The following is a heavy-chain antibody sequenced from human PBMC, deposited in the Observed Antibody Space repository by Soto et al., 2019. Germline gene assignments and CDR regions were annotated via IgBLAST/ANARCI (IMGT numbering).Heavy chain of an antibody. Sequence: XSVKVSFKASGYTFTSYGISLVRHTPGQGLEWMGRISAYNGNTNYAQKLQGRVTMTTDTSTSTAYMELRSLRSDDTAVYYCARVVGALGHWFDPWGQGTLVTVSS. D-gene: IGHD1-26*01. CDR3: ARVVGALGHWFDP. V-gene: IGHV1-18*01. J-gene: IGHJ5*02. CDR1: GYTFTSYG. CDR2: ISAYNGNT.